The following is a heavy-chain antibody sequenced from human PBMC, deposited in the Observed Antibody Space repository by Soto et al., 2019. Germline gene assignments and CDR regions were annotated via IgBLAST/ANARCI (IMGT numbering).Heavy chain of an antibody. V-gene: IGHV4-39*01. J-gene: IGHJ6*02. Sequence: ETLSLTCTVSGGTVSSSSYYWGWIRQPPGKGLEWIGTIYYTGSTYYNPSLKSRVTISVDTSKNQFSLSLTSVTAADTAVYYCARRRIYYYGFDVWGQGTSVTVS. CDR2: IYYTGST. CDR1: GGTVSSSSYY. CDR3: ARRRIYYYGFDV.